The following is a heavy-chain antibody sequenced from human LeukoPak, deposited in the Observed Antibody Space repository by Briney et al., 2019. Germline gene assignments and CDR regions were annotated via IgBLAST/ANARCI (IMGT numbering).Heavy chain of an antibody. D-gene: IGHD5-24*01. CDR3: AREGADDYNVGFDY. J-gene: IGHJ4*02. CDR2: IYSSGGNI. V-gene: IGHV3-48*03. CDR1: GFTFSSYE. Sequence: GGSLRLSCAASGFTFSSYEMNWVRQAPGKGLEWVSYIYSSGGNIYYADSVKGRFTISRDNAKNSLYLQMNSLRVEDTAVYYCAREGADDYNVGFDYWGQGTLVTVSS.